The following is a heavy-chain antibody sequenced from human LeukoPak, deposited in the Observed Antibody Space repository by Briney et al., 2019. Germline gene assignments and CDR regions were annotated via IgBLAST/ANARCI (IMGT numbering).Heavy chain of an antibody. CDR2: ISSSSSYI. J-gene: IGHJ4*02. Sequence: GGSLRLSCAASGFTFSSYSMNWVRQAPGKGLEWVSSISSSSSYIYYADSVKGRFTISRDNAKNSLYLQMNSLRAEDTAVYYCASRREYYDSSGYPVLYYFDYWGQGTLVTVSS. CDR3: ASRREYYDSSGYPVLYYFDY. D-gene: IGHD3-22*01. CDR1: GFTFSSYS. V-gene: IGHV3-21*01.